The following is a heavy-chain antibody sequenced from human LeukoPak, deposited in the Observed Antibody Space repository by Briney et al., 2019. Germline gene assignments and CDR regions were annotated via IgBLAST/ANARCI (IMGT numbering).Heavy chain of an antibody. CDR2: ISTSSSYI. V-gene: IGHV3-21*01. Sequence: GGSLRLSCAASGFTFSSYNMNWVRQAPGKGLEWVSSISTSSSYIYYADSVRGRFTISRDNAKNSLYLQMNSLRAEDTAVYSCARGADGVSSNSRGWFDPWGQGTLVTVSS. CDR1: GFTFSSYN. J-gene: IGHJ5*02. CDR3: ARGADGVSSNSRGWFDP. D-gene: IGHD2-15*01.